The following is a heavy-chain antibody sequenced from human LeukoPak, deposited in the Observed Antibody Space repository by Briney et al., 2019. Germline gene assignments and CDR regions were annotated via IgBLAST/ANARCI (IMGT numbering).Heavy chain of an antibody. CDR2: IRYDGSNK. V-gene: IGHV3-30*02. Sequence: PGGSLRLSCAASGFTFSSYGMHWVRQAPGKGLGWVAFIRYDGSNKYYADSVKGRFTISRDNSKNTLYLQMNSLRAEDTAVYYCAKGSCSSTSCYLFDYWGQGTLVTVSS. CDR1: GFTFSSYG. J-gene: IGHJ4*02. CDR3: AKGSCSSTSCYLFDY. D-gene: IGHD2-2*01.